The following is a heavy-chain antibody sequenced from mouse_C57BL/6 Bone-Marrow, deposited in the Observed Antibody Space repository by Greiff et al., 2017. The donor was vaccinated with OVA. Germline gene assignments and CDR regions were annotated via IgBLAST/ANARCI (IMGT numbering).Heavy chain of an antibody. CDR2: SRNKANDYTT. CDR1: GFTFSDFY. J-gene: IGHJ1*03. V-gene: IGHV7-1*01. Sequence: EVMLVESGGGLVQSGRSLRLSCATSGFTFSDFYMEWVRQAPGKGLEWIAASRNKANDYTTEYSASVKGRFIVSRDTSQSILYLQMNALRAEDTAIYYCARDYYYWYFYFWGTGTTVTVSS. D-gene: IGHD1-1*01. CDR3: ARDYYYWYFYF.